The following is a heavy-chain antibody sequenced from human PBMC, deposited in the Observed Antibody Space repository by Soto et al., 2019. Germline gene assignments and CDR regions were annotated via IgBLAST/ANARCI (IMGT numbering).Heavy chain of an antibody. Sequence: QVQLVESGGGVVQPGRSLRLSCAASGFSFSTYAMHWVRQAPGKGLEWVAVISYDGDHKYYTDSVKGRFTISRDNSKNTLYLKMNRLRGEDTGVSYCARDPAPQESDNWTGYVHCDYWGQGTRVTVSS. CDR2: ISYDGDHK. D-gene: IGHD3-9*01. CDR3: ARDPAPQESDNWTGYVHCDY. CDR1: GFSFSTYA. J-gene: IGHJ4*02. V-gene: IGHV3-30-3*01.